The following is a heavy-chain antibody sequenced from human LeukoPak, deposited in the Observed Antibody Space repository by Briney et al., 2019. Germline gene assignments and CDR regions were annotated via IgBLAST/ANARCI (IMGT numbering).Heavy chain of an antibody. Sequence: GGSLRLSCAASGFTFSSYGMHWVRQAPGKGLEGVAFIRYDGSNKFYADSVKGRFTISRDNAKNTLYLQMTSLRAADTAVYYSARLGGSYYDYVWGSSQAFDYWGQGTLVTVSS. D-gene: IGHD3-16*01. CDR3: ARLGGSYYDYVWGSSQAFDY. CDR1: GFTFSSYG. V-gene: IGHV3-30*02. CDR2: IRYDGSNK. J-gene: IGHJ4*02.